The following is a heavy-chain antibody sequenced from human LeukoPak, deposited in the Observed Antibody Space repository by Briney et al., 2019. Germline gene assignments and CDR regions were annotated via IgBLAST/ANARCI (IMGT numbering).Heavy chain of an antibody. J-gene: IGHJ4*02. CDR2: IRYDGSNK. CDR1: GFTFSSYG. D-gene: IGHD2-2*01. V-gene: IGHV3-30*02. Sequence: PGGSLRLSCAASGFTFSSYGMHWVRQAPGKGLEWVAFIRYDGSNKYYADSVKGRFIISRDNSKNTLYLQMNSPRAEDTAVYYCAKVYCSSTSCHYYFDYWGQGTLVTVSS. CDR3: AKVYCSSTSCHYYFDY.